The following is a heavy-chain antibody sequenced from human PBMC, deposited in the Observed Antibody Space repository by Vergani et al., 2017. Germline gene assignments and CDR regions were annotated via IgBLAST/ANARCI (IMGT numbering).Heavy chain of an antibody. Sequence: VQLVESGGGLVQPGGSLRLSCAASGFTFSSYWMSWVRQAPGKGLEWVANIKQDGSEKYYADSVKGRFTISRDNSKNTLYLQMNSLRAADTAVYYCAKSADHDYGDYFFDYWGQGTLVTVSS. V-gene: IGHV3-7*01. D-gene: IGHD4-17*01. CDR1: GFTFSSYW. CDR2: IKQDGSEK. J-gene: IGHJ4*02. CDR3: AKSADHDYGDYFFDY.